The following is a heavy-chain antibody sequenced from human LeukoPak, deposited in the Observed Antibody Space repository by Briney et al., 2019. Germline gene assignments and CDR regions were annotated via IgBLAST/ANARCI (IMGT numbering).Heavy chain of an antibody. Sequence: PSETLSLTCAVYGGSFSGYYWSWIRQPPGKGLEWIGEINHSGSTNYNPSLKRRVTISVDTSKNQFSLKLSSVTAADTAVYYCARSQGSSGLALAGVFDYWGQGTLVTVSS. V-gene: IGHV4-34*01. CDR2: INHSGST. D-gene: IGHD3-22*01. CDR3: ARSQGSSGLALAGVFDY. CDR1: GGSFSGYY. J-gene: IGHJ4*02.